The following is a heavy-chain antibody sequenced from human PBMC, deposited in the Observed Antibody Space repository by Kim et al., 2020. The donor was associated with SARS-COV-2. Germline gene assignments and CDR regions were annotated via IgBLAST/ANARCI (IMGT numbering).Heavy chain of an antibody. Sequence: GGSLRLSCAASGFTFSSYSMNWVRQAPGKGLEWVSAISRSSSYIYYADSVKGRFTISRDNAKNSLYLQMNSLRAEDTAVYYCARQEGDDSSGYVYWGQGTLVSVSS. J-gene: IGHJ4*02. CDR3: ARQEGDDSSGYVY. D-gene: IGHD3-22*01. V-gene: IGHV3-21*01. CDR1: GFTFSSYS. CDR2: ISRSSSYI.